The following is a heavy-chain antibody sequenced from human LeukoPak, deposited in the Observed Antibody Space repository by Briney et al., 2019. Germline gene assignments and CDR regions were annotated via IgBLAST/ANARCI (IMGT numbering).Heavy chain of an antibody. CDR2: ISGSGGDT. V-gene: IGHV3-23*01. Sequence: GGSLRLSCAASGFTFSSYAMSWVRQAPGKGLQWVSAISGSGGDTYDADSVKGRFTISRDNSKNTLYLQMNSLRAEDTAVYYCAKDTSVARYRTNDICSPFDYWGQGTLVTVSS. CDR3: AKDTSVARYRTNDICSPFDY. CDR1: GFTFSSYA. D-gene: IGHD2-8*01. J-gene: IGHJ4*02.